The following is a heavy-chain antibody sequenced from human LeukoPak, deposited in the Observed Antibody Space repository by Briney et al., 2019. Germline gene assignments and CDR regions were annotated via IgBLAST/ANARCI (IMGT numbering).Heavy chain of an antibody. J-gene: IGHJ4*02. D-gene: IGHD5/OR15-5a*01. CDR1: GGSFTDYH. CDR2: IIHNGVT. V-gene: IGHV4-34*12. Sequence: SETLSLTCAVYGGSFTDYHWSWIRQSPGMGLEWIGEIIHNGVTKYNPSLKSRVNLSLDTSKNQFSLRLSSVTAADTAVYFCARHLTVSTISYFDKWGQGSLVTVSS. CDR3: ARHLTVSTISYFDK.